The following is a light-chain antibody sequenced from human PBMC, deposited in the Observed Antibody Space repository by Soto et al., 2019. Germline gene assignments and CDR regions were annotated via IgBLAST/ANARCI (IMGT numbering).Light chain of an antibody. V-gene: IGKV1-8*01. CDR1: HGISSH. CDR3: QQDFSYPLT. CDR2: TAS. Sequence: AIRMTQSPSSFSASTGDRVTITCRASHGISSHLAWYQVKPGKAPRLLIYTASYVESGLPSRFSGSGAGTDFTLNISSLQSEDFAVYYCQQDFSYPLTFGGGTKVEIK. J-gene: IGKJ4*01.